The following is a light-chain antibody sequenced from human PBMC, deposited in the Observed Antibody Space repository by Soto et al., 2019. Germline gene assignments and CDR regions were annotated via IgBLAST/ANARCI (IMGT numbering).Light chain of an antibody. CDR3: QQYSSYSRT. J-gene: IGKJ1*01. CDR2: DAS. Sequence: DIQMTQSPSTLSACVGDRVTLICRASQTISGWLAWYQQKPGQAPRLLIYDASSLQGGVPSRFSGSGSGTEFTLTISSLQPDDFATYYCQQYSSYSRTFGQGTKVEIK. V-gene: IGKV1-5*02. CDR1: QTISGW.